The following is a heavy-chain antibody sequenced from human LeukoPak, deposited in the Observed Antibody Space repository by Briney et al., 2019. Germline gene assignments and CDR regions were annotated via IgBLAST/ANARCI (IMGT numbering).Heavy chain of an antibody. CDR3: ATEKVYYDILTGYYIGANFDY. CDR1: GFTVSSNY. J-gene: IGHJ4*02. D-gene: IGHD3-9*01. V-gene: IGHV3-66*01. Sequence: GGSLRLSCAASGFTVSSNYMNWVRQAPGKGLEWVSVIYSGGSTYYADSVKGRFTISRDNSKNTLYLQMNSLRAEDTAVYYCATEKVYYDILTGYYIGANFDYWGQGTLVTVSS. CDR2: IYSGGST.